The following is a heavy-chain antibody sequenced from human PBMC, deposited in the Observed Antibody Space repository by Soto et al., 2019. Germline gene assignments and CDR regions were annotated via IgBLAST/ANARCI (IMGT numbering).Heavy chain of an antibody. J-gene: IGHJ4*02. CDR1: GFTFSSYG. V-gene: IGHV3-30*03. CDR3: ARRYGGTLDY. Sequence: GGSLRLSCAASGFTFSSYGMHWVRQAPGNGLEWVAVISSDGSNKYYADSVKGRFTIVRDNSKNTLYLQTNSLRAEDTAVYYCARRYGGTLDYWGQGTLVTVS. D-gene: IGHD4-17*01. CDR2: ISSDGSNK.